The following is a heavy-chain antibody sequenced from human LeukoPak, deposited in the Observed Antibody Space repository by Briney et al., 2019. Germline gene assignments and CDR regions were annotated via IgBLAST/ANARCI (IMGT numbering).Heavy chain of an antibody. CDR2: IYHSGST. V-gene: IGHV4-30-2*01. J-gene: IGHJ5*02. CDR1: GGSISSGGYS. CDR3: ARVVGAAENGFDP. Sequence: PSETLSLTCAVSGGSISSGGYSWSWIRQPPGKGLEWIGYIYHSGSTYYNPSLKSRVTISVDRSKNQFSLKLSSVTAADTAVYYCARVVGAAENGFDPWGPGTLVTVSS. D-gene: IGHD6-13*01.